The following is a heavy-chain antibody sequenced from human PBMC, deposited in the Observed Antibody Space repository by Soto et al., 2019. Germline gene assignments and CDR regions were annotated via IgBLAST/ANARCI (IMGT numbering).Heavy chain of an antibody. Sequence: GGSLRLSCAASGFTFSSYAMSWVRQAPGKGLEWVSAISGSGGSTYYADSVKGRFTISRDNSKNTLYLQMNSLRAEDTAVYYCAKGLDSRPHYTNGYFDYWGQGTLVTVSS. D-gene: IGHD3-22*01. J-gene: IGHJ4*02. CDR1: GFTFSSYA. V-gene: IGHV3-23*01. CDR3: AKGLDSRPHYTNGYFDY. CDR2: ISGSGGST.